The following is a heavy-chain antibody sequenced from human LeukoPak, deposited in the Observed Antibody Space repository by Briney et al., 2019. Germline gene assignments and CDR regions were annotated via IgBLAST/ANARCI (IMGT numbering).Heavy chain of an antibody. D-gene: IGHD5-12*01. CDR3: ARKSGYARDY. CDR1: GFIFSSYW. Sequence: GSLRLSCAASGFIFSSYWMSWVRQPPGKGLEWIGEINHSGSTSNHNPSLKSRVTMSVDTSKNQFSLKLSSVTAADTAVYYCARKSGYARDYWGQGNLVTVSS. V-gene: IGHV4-34*01. CDR2: INHSGST. J-gene: IGHJ4*02.